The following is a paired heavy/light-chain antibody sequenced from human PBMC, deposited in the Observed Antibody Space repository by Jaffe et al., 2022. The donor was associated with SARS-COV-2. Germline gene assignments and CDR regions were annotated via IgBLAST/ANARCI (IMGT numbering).Light chain of an antibody. CDR2: RDT. J-gene: IGLJ1*01. CDR3: AVWDDSLRV. V-gene: IGLV1-47*01. Sequence: QSVLTQPPSASGTPGQSVTISCSGSSSNIGRSDVFWYQQVPGTAPKFLIYRDTHRPSGVPDRFSASKSGTSASLVISGLRSEDEADYYCAVWDDSLRVFGTGTKVTVL. CDR1: SSNIGRSD.
Heavy chain of an antibody. CDR3: ARGALFYYGSGNPPDY. CDR1: GGSFSGYY. J-gene: IGHJ4*02. V-gene: IGHV4-34*02. D-gene: IGHD3-10*01. CDR2: INHSGST. Sequence: QVQLQQWGAGLLKPSETLSLTCAVHGGSFSGYYWNWIRQAPGKGLEWIGEINHSGSTKYNPSLKSRVTILVDMSKNEVSLNLTSVTAADTAVYYCARGALFYYGSGNPPDYWGQGTLVTVSS.